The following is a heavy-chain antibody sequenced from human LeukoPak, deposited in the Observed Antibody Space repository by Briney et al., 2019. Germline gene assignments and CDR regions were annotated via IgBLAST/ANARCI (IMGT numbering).Heavy chain of an antibody. D-gene: IGHD6-13*01. CDR3: ARRGQQLENWFDP. CDR2: INPNSGGT. V-gene: IGHV1-2*02. CDR1: GYTFTGYY. J-gene: IGHJ5*02. Sequence: VASVTVSCRASGYTFTGYYMHWVRQAPGQGLEWMGWINPNSGGTNYAQKFQGRVTMTRDTSISTAYMELSRLRSDDTAVYYCARRGQQLENWFDPWGQGTLVTVSS.